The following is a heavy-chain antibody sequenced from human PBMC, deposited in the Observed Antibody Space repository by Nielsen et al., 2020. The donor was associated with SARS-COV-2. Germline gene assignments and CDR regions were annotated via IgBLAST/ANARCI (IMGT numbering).Heavy chain of an antibody. CDR1: GFTFSSHW. D-gene: IGHD3-16*01. CDR3: ARGGGGMDV. J-gene: IGHJ6*02. CDR2: IKHDGSEQ. V-gene: IGHV3-7*01. Sequence: GESLKISCAASGFTFSSHWMSWVRQDPGKGLGWLANIKHDGSEQYYVDSVKGRFTMSRDNAKNLLYLQMSSLRDDDTAVYYCARGGGGMDVWGQGTTVTVSS.